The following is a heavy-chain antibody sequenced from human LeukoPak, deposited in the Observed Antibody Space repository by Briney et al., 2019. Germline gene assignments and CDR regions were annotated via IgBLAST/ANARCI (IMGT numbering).Heavy chain of an antibody. V-gene: IGHV4-30-4*01. D-gene: IGHD5-18*01. CDR2: IYYRGST. CDR3: AGGGIQLTWFDL. Sequence: SETLSLTCSVSGASISNGAHYWSWIRQSPGDFLEWIGYIYYRGSTYYNPALRSRVTISLNTSRKQFSLKLSSVTAADTAVYFCAGGGIQLTWFDLWGQGTLVSASS. CDR1: GASISNGAHY. J-gene: IGHJ5*02.